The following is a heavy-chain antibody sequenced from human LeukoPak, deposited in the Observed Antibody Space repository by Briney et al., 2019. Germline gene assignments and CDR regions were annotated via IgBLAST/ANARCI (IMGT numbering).Heavy chain of an antibody. J-gene: IGHJ4*02. CDR2: INHNGST. V-gene: IGHV4-34*01. CDR3: ASRHYDILTGYPSLLFDF. Sequence: SETLSLTCAVYGGSFSDFYWNWIRQPPGKGLEWIGEINHNGSTNYNPSLKSRVTISVDTSKDQFSLKLSSVTAADTAVYYCASRHYDILTGYPSLLFDFWGQGSLLTVSS. D-gene: IGHD3-9*01. CDR1: GGSFSDFY.